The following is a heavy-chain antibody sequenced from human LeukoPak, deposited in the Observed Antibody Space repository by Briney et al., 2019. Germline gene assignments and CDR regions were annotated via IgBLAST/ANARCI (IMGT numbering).Heavy chain of an antibody. V-gene: IGHV1-2*02. CDR3: ARGLKQWLQVYYYYYMDV. J-gene: IGHJ6*03. CDR1: GYTFTGYY. CDR2: MNPKSGGT. Sequence: ASVKVSCKASGYTFTGYYIHWVRQAPGQGLEWMGWMNPKSGGTKYAQKFQDRFTMTRNTSISTAYMELSSLRSEDTAVYYCARGLKQWLQVYYYYYMDVWGKGTTVTISS. D-gene: IGHD6-19*01.